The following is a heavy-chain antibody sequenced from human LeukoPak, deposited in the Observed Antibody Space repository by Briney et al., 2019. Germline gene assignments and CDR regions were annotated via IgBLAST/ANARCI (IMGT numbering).Heavy chain of an antibody. Sequence: PGGSLRLSCAASGFTFSSYGMHWVRQAPGKGLEWVAVKWYDGSNKYYADSVKGRFTISRDNSKNTLYLQMNSLRAEDTAVYYCATAGGYSYGLHGYFDLWGRGTLVTVSS. CDR3: ATAGGYSYGLHGYFDL. CDR1: GFTFSSYG. CDR2: KWYDGSNK. D-gene: IGHD5-18*01. V-gene: IGHV3-33*01. J-gene: IGHJ2*01.